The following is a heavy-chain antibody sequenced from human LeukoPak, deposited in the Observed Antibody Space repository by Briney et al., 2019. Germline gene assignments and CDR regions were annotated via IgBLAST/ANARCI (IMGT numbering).Heavy chain of an antibody. D-gene: IGHD3-9*01. Sequence: ASVKVSCKASGYXFTGYYIHWVRQAPGQGLEWMGGIIPIFGTANYAQKFQGRVTITADESTSAAYMELSSLRSEDTAVYYCARGGLYYDILTGGLLGYWGQGTLVTVSS. CDR3: ARGGLYYDILTGGLLGY. CDR2: IIPIFGTA. J-gene: IGHJ4*02. V-gene: IGHV1-69*13. CDR1: GYXFTGYY.